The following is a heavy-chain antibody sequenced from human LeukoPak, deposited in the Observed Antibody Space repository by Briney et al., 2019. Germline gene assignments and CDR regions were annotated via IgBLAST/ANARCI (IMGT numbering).Heavy chain of an antibody. CDR1: GGSISSYY. D-gene: IGHD3-22*01. CDR2: IYYSGST. V-gene: IGHV4-59*08. CDR3: ARLSDSDSSGYYWGFEY. J-gene: IGHJ4*02. Sequence: SETLSLTCTVSGGSISSYYWSWIRQPPGKGLECIGYIYYSGSTNYNPSLKSRVTISVGRSKNQFSLKLSSMTAADTAVYYCARLSDSDSSGYYWGFEYWGQGTLVTVSS.